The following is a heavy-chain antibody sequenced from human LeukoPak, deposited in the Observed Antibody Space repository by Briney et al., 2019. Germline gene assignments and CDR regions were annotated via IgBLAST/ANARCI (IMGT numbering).Heavy chain of an antibody. CDR2: IIPILGIA. V-gene: IGHV1-69*04. Sequence: SFKVACRSSGGTFSSYAISWVRQAPGQKLEWMGRIIPILGIANYAQKFQGRVTITADKSTSTAYMELSSLRSEDTAVYYCARAVGVAAATFDYWGQGTLVTVSS. J-gene: IGHJ4*02. CDR1: GGTFSSYA. D-gene: IGHD6-13*01. CDR3: ARAVGVAAATFDY.